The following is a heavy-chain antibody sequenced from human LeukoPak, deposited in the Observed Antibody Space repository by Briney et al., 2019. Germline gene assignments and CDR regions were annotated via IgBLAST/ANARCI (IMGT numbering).Heavy chain of an antibody. CDR2: IYHSGST. CDR1: GYSISSGYY. CDR3: ARARTYYDFWSGYYRWFDP. Sequence: SETLSLTCTVSGYSISSGYYWGWIRQPPGKGLEWIGSIYHSGSTYYNPSLKSRVTISVDTSKNQFSLKLSSVTAADTAVYYCARARTYYDFWSGYYRWFDPWGQGTLVTVSS. D-gene: IGHD3-3*01. V-gene: IGHV4-38-2*02. J-gene: IGHJ5*02.